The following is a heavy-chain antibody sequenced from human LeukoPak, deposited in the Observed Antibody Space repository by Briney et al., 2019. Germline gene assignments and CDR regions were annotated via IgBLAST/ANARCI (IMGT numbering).Heavy chain of an antibody. J-gene: IGHJ4*02. D-gene: IGHD4-17*01. CDR3: VRSWDYGDWFDY. CDR1: GGSISSSSYY. V-gene: IGHV4-39*07. Sequence: SETLSLTCTVSGGSISSSSYYWGWIRQPPGKGLEWIGSIYYSGSTYYNPSLKSRVTISVDTSKNQFSLKLSSVTAADTAVYYCVRSWDYGDWFDYWGQGTLVTVSS. CDR2: IYYSGST.